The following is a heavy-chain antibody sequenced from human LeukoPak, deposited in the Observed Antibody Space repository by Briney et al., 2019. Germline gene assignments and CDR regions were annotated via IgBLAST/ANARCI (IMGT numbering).Heavy chain of an antibody. J-gene: IGHJ6*03. Sequence: SETLSLTCTVSGASITSYYWSWVRQPPGKGLEWIGYIYYSGSTNHNPSLKSRVTISVDTSKNQFSLKLSSVTAADTAVYYCAREDYDFWSGYARPPAMNVWGKGTTVTVSS. CDR1: GASITSYY. CDR3: AREDYDFWSGYARPPAMNV. CDR2: IYYSGST. D-gene: IGHD3-3*01. V-gene: IGHV4-59*12.